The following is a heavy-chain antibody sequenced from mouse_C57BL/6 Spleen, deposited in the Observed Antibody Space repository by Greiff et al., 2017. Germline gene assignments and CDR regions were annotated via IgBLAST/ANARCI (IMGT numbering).Heavy chain of an antibody. CDR2: INPSSGYT. CDR3: ARSGDGYFLFAY. J-gene: IGHJ3*01. CDR1: GYTFTSYW. D-gene: IGHD2-3*01. Sequence: QVHVKQSGAELAKPGASVKLSCKASGYTFTSYWLHWVKQRPGQGLEWIGYINPSSGYTKYNQKFKDKATLTADKSSSTAYMQLSSLTYEDSAVYYCARSGDGYFLFAYWGQGTLVTVSA. V-gene: IGHV1-7*01.